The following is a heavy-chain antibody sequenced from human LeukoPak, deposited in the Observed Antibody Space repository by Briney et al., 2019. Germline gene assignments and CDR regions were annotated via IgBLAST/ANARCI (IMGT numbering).Heavy chain of an antibody. CDR3: ARAGAWQIDP. V-gene: IGHV4-59*11. J-gene: IGHJ5*02. CDR1: GGSISTHY. CDR2: IFYTGST. D-gene: IGHD3-10*01. Sequence: SETLSLTWTVSGGSISTHYWSWIRQPPGKGLEWIGYIFYTGSTNYNPSLKSRVTISVDKSKNQFSLKLRSVTAADTAVYYCARAGAWQIDPWGQGTLVTVSS.